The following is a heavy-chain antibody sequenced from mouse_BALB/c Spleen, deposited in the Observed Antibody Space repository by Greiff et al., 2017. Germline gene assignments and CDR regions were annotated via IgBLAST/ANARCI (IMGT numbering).Heavy chain of an antibody. D-gene: IGHD2-3*01. J-gene: IGHJ3*01. CDR1: GFSLTSYG. CDR3: AKPDDGYYQAWFAY. V-gene: IGHV2-3*01. Sequence: QVQLQQSGPGLVAPSQSLSITCTVSGFSLTSYGVSWVRQPPGKGLEWLGVIWGDGSTNYHSALISRLSISKDNSKSQVFLKLNSLQTDDTATYYCAKPDDGYYQAWFAYWGQGTLVTVSA. CDR2: IWGDGST.